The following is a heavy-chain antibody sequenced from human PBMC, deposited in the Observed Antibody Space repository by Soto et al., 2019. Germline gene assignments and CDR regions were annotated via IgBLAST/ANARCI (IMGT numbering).Heavy chain of an antibody. V-gene: IGHV1-18*01. D-gene: IGHD3-10*01. CDR1: GYTFASYA. Sequence: ASVKVSCKASGYTFASYAISWMRQAPGQGLEWMGWISAYNGNTNYAQKLQGRVTMTTDTSTSTAYMELRSLRSDDTAVYYCARVGRDYYGSGTLRAPYYYYGMDVWGQGTTVTVSS. CDR3: ARVGRDYYGSGTLRAPYYYYGMDV. J-gene: IGHJ6*02. CDR2: ISAYNGNT.